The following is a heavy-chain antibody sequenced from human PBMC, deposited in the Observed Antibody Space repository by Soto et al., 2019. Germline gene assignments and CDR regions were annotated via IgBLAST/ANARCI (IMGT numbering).Heavy chain of an antibody. V-gene: IGHV4-30-2*01. CDR3: ARGREVVPNVPRSRKYFDY. D-gene: IGHD2-2*01. CDR1: GGSISSGGYS. J-gene: IGHJ4*02. Sequence: SETLSLTCAVSGGSISSGGYSWSWIRQPPGKGLEWIGYIYHSGSTYYNPSLKSRVTISVDTSKNQFSLKLSSVTAADTAVYYCARGREVVPNVPRSRKYFDYWGQGTLVTVSS. CDR2: IYHSGST.